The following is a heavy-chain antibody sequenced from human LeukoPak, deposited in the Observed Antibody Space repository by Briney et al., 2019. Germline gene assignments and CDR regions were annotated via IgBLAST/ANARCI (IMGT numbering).Heavy chain of an antibody. Sequence: GGSLRLSCAASGFTSFSYEMNWVLQAPGEGVEWGSYISSSGSTINYADSVKGRFTISRDNAKNSLYLQMNSLRAEDTAVYYCARESSSYFDYWGQGTLVTVSP. J-gene: IGHJ4*02. V-gene: IGHV3-48*03. CDR1: GFTSFSYE. D-gene: IGHD6-6*01. CDR3: ARESSSYFDY. CDR2: ISSSGSTI.